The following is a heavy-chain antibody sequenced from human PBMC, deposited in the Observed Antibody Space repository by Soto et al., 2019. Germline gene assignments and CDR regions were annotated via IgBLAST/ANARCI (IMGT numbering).Heavy chain of an antibody. Sequence: QLVQSGAEVKKPGSSVRVSCKASGGIFNNYSVNWVRQAPGQGLEWMGGIIPFFDLIKYELKFQDRLAIGTHNSTNTAYMDLSSLRSEDTAVYYCARGFSGVVGFFFGMDVWGQGPKVIVSS. CDR2: IIPFFDLI. D-gene: IGHD3-3*01. CDR1: GGIFNNYS. CDR3: ARGFSGVVGFFFGMDV. J-gene: IGHJ6*02. V-gene: IGHV1-69*17.